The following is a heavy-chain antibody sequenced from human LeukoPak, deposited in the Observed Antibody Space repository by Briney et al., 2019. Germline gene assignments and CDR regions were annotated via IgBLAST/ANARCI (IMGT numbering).Heavy chain of an antibody. CDR3: ARVDTVMAYYFDL. V-gene: IGHV3-53*04. CDR1: AFTVSTNC. D-gene: IGHD5-18*01. CDR2: IYSGGTT. Sequence: TGGSLRLSCAASAFTVSTNCMTWVRQAPGKGLEWVSTIYSGGTTYYADSVMGRFTISRHNSRNTLYLQMNSLRAEDTAVYYCARVDTVMAYYFDLWGQGTLVTVSS. J-gene: IGHJ4*02.